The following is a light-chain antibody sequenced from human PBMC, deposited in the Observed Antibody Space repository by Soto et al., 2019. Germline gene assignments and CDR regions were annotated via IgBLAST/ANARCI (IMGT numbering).Light chain of an antibody. J-gene: IGLJ2*01. CDR1: SSDVGTYNY. Sequence: ALTQPASVSGSPGQSITISCTGTSSDVGTYNYVSWYQQHPGKAPKLMIYEVSNRPSGVSNRFSGSKSGHAASLTISRLRAEDEADYYCSSYTSSNTVVFGGGTKLTVL. V-gene: IGLV2-14*01. CDR3: SSYTSSNTVV. CDR2: EVS.